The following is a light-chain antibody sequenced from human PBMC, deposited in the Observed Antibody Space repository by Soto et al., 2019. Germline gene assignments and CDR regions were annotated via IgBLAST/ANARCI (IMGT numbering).Light chain of an antibody. CDR2: GAS. J-gene: IGKJ1*01. CDR3: QQYNNWPPWT. V-gene: IGKV3-15*01. CDR1: QSVSSY. Sequence: EIVLTQSPATLSLSPGERATLSCRASQSVSSYLGWYQQKPGQAPRLLIYGASTRATGIPARFSGSGSGTEFTLTLSSLQSEDFAVYYCQQYNNWPPWTFGQGTKVDIK.